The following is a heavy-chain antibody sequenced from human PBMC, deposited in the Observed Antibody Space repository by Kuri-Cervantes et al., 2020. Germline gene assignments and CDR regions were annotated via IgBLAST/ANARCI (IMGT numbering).Heavy chain of an antibody. J-gene: IGHJ4*02. CDR2: IKSKTDGGTT. D-gene: IGHD5-24*01. CDR3: ARGGLGRDGYNFLY. CDR1: GFTFSNAW. V-gene: IGHV3-15*01. Sequence: GESLKISCAASGFTFSNAWMSWVRQAPGKGLEWVGRIKSKTDGGTTDYAAPVKGRFTISRDDSKNTLYLQMNSLRAEDTAVYYCARGGLGRDGYNFLYWGQGTLVTVSS.